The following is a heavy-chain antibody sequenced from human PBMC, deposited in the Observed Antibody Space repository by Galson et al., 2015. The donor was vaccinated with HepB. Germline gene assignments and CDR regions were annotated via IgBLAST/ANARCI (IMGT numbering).Heavy chain of an antibody. CDR3: ARGDVVAAHSYYFYCIDV. CDR2: ISSRSSYT. V-gene: IGHV3-11*06. J-gene: IGHJ6*02. D-gene: IGHD2-15*01. Sequence: SLRLSCAASGFIFSDYYMTWIRQGQGKGLEWVSYISSRSSYTDYADSVKGRFTISRDNAKNSLYLQMNSLRAEDTAVYYCARGDVVAAHSYYFYCIDVWGQGTTVTVSS. CDR1: GFIFSDYY.